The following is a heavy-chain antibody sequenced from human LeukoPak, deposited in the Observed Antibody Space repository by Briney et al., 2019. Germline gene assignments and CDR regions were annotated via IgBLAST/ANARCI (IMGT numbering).Heavy chain of an antibody. J-gene: IGHJ6*02. Sequence: GASVKVSCKASGYTFTSYDMHWVRQAPGQRLEWMGWFNAGNGNTKYPQKFQGRVTITRNTSISTAYMELSSLRSEDTAVYYCARGHYYGSGSYENGMDVWGQGTTVTVSS. CDR2: FNAGNGNT. CDR3: ARGHYYGSGSYENGMDV. CDR1: GYTFTSYD. V-gene: IGHV1-3*01. D-gene: IGHD3-10*01.